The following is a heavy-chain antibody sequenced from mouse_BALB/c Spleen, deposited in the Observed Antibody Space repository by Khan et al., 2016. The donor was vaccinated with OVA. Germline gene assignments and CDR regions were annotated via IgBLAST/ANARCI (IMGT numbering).Heavy chain of an antibody. CDR1: GYTFTDYV. J-gene: IGHJ3*01. CDR2: IYPGSGRT. D-gene: IGHD1-1*01. Sequence: QVQLKQSGPELVKPGASVKMSCKASGYTFTDYVISWVKQRTGQGLEWIGEIYPGSGRTYYNERFKGKATLTADKSSNTAYMQLSSLTSEDSAVYFCAGSYDGVWFAYWGQGTPVTVSA. CDR3: AGSYDGVWFAY. V-gene: IGHV1-77*01.